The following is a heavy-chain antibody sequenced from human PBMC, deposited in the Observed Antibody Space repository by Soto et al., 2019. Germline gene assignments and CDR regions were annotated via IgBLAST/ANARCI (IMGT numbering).Heavy chain of an antibody. CDR1: GGSISSSSYY. V-gene: IGHV4-39*01. D-gene: IGHD3-10*01. CDR3: ARYMVRGVIGY. Sequence: QLQLQESGPGLVKPSETLSLTCTVSGGSISSSSYYWGWIRQPPGKGLEWLGSIYYSGSTYYNPSRKIRVTISVDTSKHQFSLKLSSVTAADTAVYYCARYMVRGVIGYWGPGTLVTVSS. J-gene: IGHJ4*02. CDR2: IYYSGST.